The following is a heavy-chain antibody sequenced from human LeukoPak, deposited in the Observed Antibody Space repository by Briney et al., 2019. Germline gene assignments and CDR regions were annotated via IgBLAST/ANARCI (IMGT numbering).Heavy chain of an antibody. D-gene: IGHD6-13*01. J-gene: IGHJ3*02. CDR1: GGSISSSSYY. CDR3: ARSYSSSWYSSFDI. Sequence: SETLSLTCTVSGGSISSSSYYWGWIRQPPGKGLEWIGSIYYSGSTYYNPSLESRVTILIDTPKNQFSLRLSSVTAADAAVYYCARSYSSSWYSSFDIWGHGTMVTVSS. V-gene: IGHV4-39*07. CDR2: IYYSGST.